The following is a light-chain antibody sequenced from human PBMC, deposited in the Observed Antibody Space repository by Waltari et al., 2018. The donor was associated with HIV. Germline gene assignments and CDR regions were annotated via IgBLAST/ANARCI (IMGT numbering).Light chain of an antibody. Sequence: QSVLTQPPSTSGTPGQSVTITCSGSSSNIGSNFVYWYQQVPGTAPKLLISRNSQRPSGVPGRCSGSKSGTSASLAISGVRAEDEADYYCAAWDDSRSGGVFGGGTKLTVL. J-gene: IGLJ2*01. CDR1: SSNIGSNF. V-gene: IGLV1-47*01. CDR3: AAWDDSRSGGV. CDR2: RNS.